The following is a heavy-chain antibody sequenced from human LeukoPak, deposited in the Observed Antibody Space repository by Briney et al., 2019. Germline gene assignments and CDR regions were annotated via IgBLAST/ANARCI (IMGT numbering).Heavy chain of an antibody. J-gene: IGHJ4*02. D-gene: IGHD4-17*01. CDR1: GYTFTSYY. CDR3: ARGGSTVTTRLLDY. CDR2: INPSGGST. Sequence: GASVKVSRKASGYTFTSYYIHWVRQALGQGLEWMGIINPSGGSTSYAQKLQGRVTMTTDTSTSTAYMELRSLRSDDTAVYYCARGGSTVTTRLLDYWGQGTLVTVSS. V-gene: IGHV1-46*01.